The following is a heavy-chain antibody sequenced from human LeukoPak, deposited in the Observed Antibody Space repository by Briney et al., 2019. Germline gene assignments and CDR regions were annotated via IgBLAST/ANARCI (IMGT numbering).Heavy chain of an antibody. Sequence: GGSLRLSCAASGFTFSLYSMNWVRQAPGKGLEWVSYIRSSDGAIAYADSVKGRFTISRDDAKNSLYLQMNSLRDEDTAVYYCARDRDWAFDYWGQGTLITVSS. CDR1: GFTFSLYS. V-gene: IGHV3-48*02. D-gene: IGHD3-9*01. J-gene: IGHJ4*02. CDR3: ARDRDWAFDY. CDR2: IRSSDGAI.